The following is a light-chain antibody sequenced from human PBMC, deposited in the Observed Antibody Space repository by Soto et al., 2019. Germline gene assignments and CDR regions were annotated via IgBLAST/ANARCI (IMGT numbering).Light chain of an antibody. Sequence: EVVLTQSPGTLSLSPGERATLSCRASQSVSRRYLAWYQQKPGQPPRLLIFGPSSRATGIPDRFSGSGSGTDFTLTISSLEPEDFAVYYCLQYDTSPPRYTFGQGTKLEIK. CDR2: GPS. J-gene: IGKJ2*01. CDR3: LQYDTSPPRYT. V-gene: IGKV3-20*01. CDR1: QSVSRRY.